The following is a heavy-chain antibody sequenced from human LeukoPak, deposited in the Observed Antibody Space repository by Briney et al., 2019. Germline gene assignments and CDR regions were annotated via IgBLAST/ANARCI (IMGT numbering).Heavy chain of an antibody. CDR2: MASDGKSK. V-gene: IGHV3-30*04. CDR1: DFTFSNYA. J-gene: IGHJ4*02. D-gene: IGHD3-3*01. Sequence: GRSLRLSCAASDFTFSNYAIHWVHQPPGKGLEWVAVMASDGKSKQYADSVKGRFTVSRDTSKKTVYLEMNSLRVNDTAVYYCTRGAYYDFWSGYSPFDYWGQGTLVTVSS. CDR3: TRGAYYDFWSGYSPFDY.